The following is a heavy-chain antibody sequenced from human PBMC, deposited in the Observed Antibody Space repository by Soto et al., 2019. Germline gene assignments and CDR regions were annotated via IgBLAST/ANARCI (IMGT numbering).Heavy chain of an antibody. Sequence: GGSLRLSCAASGFTFSSYAMHWVRQAPGKGLEWVAVISYDGSNKYYADSVKGRFTISRDNSKNTLYLQMNSLRAEDTAVYYCARASITMIVGLGVWGQGTTVTVSS. J-gene: IGHJ6*02. CDR1: GFTFSSYA. D-gene: IGHD3-22*01. CDR3: ARASITMIVGLGV. V-gene: IGHV3-30-3*01. CDR2: ISYDGSNK.